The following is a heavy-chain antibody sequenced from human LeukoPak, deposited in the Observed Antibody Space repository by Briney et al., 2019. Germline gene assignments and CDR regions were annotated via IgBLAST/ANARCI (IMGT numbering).Heavy chain of an antibody. CDR3: ANLLIAAADTGFDY. D-gene: IGHD6-13*01. CDR1: GGSFSGYY. CDR2: INHSGST. V-gene: IGHV4-34*01. Sequence: PSETLSLTCAVYGGSFSGYYWSWIRQPPGKGLEWIGEINHSGSTNYNPSLKSRVTISVDTSKNQFSLKLSSVTAADTAVYYCANLLIAAADTGFDYWGQGTLVTVSS. J-gene: IGHJ4*02.